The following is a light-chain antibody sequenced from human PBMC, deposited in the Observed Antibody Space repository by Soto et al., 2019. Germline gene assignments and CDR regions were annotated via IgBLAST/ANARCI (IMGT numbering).Light chain of an antibody. CDR3: QKYNGFCP. V-gene: IGKV1-5*03. CDR2: EAS. J-gene: IGKJ1*01. Sequence: DIQMTQSPSTLSAAVGDRVTITCRSSQSISGSLAWYQQKPGKASKLLIYEASNLRSGVPSRFSGSGSGTDYDLTISRLKPDDSAIYFCQKYNGFCPFGQGTRVEIK. CDR1: QSISGS.